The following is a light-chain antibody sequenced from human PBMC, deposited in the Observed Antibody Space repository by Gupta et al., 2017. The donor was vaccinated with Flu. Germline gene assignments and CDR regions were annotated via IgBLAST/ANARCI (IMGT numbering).Light chain of an antibody. CDR1: SGSIANNY. Sequence: NFILTQSHSVSESPGETITISCTRTSGSIANNYVQWYQQRPGSSPTIVINENNQRPSGVPDRFSGSIDSSSNSASLTISGLKTEDEAYYYCQSYHTSGQVFGGGTKLTVL. J-gene: IGLJ2*01. V-gene: IGLV6-57*01. CDR3: QSYHTSGQV. CDR2: ENN.